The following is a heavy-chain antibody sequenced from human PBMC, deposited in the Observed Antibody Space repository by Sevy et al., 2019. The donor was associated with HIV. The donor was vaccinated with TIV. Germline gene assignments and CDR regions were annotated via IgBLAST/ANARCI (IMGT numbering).Heavy chain of an antibody. D-gene: IGHD2-15*01. Sequence: ASVKVSCKASGGTFSSYAISWVRQAPGQGLEWMGGIIPIFGTANYAQKFQGRVTITADESTSTAYMELSSLRSEDTAGYYCARERDYCSGGSCYGVGSYNWFDPWGQGTLVTVSS. J-gene: IGHJ5*02. CDR2: IIPIFGTA. CDR3: ARERDYCSGGSCYGVGSYNWFDP. V-gene: IGHV1-69*13. CDR1: GGTFSSYA.